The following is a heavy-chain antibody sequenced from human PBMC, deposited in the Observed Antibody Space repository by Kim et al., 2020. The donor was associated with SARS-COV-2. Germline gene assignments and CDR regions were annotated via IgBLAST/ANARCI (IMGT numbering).Heavy chain of an antibody. CDR3: TRHLSGSSWFDY. Sequence: YYTRSLKSRVTLSVGTSRNQFSLRLSSVTAADTAVFYCTRHLSGSSWFDYWGQGTLVTVSS. D-gene: IGHD6-13*01. J-gene: IGHJ4*02. V-gene: IGHV4-39*01.